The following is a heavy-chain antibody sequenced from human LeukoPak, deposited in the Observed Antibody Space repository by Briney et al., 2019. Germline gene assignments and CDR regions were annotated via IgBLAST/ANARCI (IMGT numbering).Heavy chain of an antibody. J-gene: IGHJ3*02. CDR2: IKSKTDGGTT. V-gene: IGHV3-15*01. CDR3: STESLNVVATNDAFDI. Sequence: GGSLRLSCAASGFTFNNAWMSGVRQAPRKGLEWVGRIKSKTDGGTTDYAAPVKGRFTISRDDSKNTLYLQMNSLKTEDTAVYYCSTESLNVVATNDAFDIWGQGTMVTVSS. CDR1: GFTFNNAW. D-gene: IGHD5-12*01.